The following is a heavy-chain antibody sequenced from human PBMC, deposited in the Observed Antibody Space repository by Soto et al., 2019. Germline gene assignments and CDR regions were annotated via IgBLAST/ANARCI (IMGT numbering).Heavy chain of an antibody. V-gene: IGHV3-15*07. D-gene: IGHD6-25*01. Sequence: EEQLVESGGGLVEPGGSLRLSCAASGFIFSNTWINWVRQAPGKGLEWVGRIKTKIEGGTKNYAAPGKGRFTVSGDDSKNTVYLHMNSLRTEDTAVYYCTADIPNISANYGMDVWGQGTTVTVSS. CDR3: TADIPNISANYGMDV. CDR1: GFIFSNTW. CDR2: IKTKIEGGTK. J-gene: IGHJ6*02.